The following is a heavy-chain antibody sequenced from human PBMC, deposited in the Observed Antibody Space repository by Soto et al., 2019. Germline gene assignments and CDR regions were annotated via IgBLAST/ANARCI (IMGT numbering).Heavy chain of an antibody. CDR1: GYTFFTYD. V-gene: IGHV1-18*01. CDR3: ARHHGPTTSENWFDP. Sequence: VASVKVSCKASGYTFFTYDISWVRQAPGQGLEWMGWISTYSGDTKYAQKFQGRVTMTTDTSTTTAYLELRSLRSDDTAVYYCARHHGPTTSENWFDPWGQGILVTVSS. D-gene: IGHD5-12*01. CDR2: ISTYSGDT. J-gene: IGHJ5*02.